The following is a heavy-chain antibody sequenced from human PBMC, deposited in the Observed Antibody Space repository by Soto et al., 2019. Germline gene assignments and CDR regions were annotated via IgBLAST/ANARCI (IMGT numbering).Heavy chain of an antibody. Sequence: QVQLQESGPGLVKPSETLSLTCTVSGGSISSYYWSWIRQPPGKGLEWIGYIYYSGSTNYNPSLKSRVTISVDTSKNQFSLKLSSVTAADTAVYYCARDGVHYDILTGYSPVWFDPWGQGTLVTVSS. CDR1: GGSISSYY. CDR2: IYYSGST. CDR3: ARDGVHYDILTGYSPVWFDP. V-gene: IGHV4-59*01. D-gene: IGHD3-9*01. J-gene: IGHJ5*02.